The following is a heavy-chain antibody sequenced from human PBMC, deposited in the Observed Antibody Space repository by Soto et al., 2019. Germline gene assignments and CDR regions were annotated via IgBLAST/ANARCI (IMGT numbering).Heavy chain of an antibody. Sequence: PSQTLSLTCAISGDSVSINSSACNLIRQSPSRGLEWLGRTYYRSKWYNDYAVSVKSRITINPDTSKNQFSLQLNSVTPEDTAVYYCARESYDFWSGYYQGPDYWGQGTLVTVSS. V-gene: IGHV6-1*01. J-gene: IGHJ4*02. CDR1: GDSVSINSSA. CDR2: TYYRSKWYN. D-gene: IGHD3-3*01. CDR3: ARESYDFWSGYYQGPDY.